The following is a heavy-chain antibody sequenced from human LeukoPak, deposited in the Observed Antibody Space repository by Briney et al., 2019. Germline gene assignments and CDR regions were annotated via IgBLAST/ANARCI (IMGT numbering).Heavy chain of an antibody. D-gene: IGHD4-17*01. CDR2: INHSGST. J-gene: IGHJ6*03. CDR1: GFTFSDYY. Sequence: LRLSCAASGFTFSDYYMSWIRQPPGKGLEWIGEINHSGSTNYNPSLKSRVTISVDTSKNQFSLKLSSVTAADTAVYYCARHGDYTKGYMDVWGKGTTVTVSS. CDR3: ARHGDYTKGYMDV. V-gene: IGHV4-34*01.